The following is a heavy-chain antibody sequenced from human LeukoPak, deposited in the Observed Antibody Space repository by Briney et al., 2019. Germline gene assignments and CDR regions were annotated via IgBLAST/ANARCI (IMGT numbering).Heavy chain of an antibody. CDR3: ARARSTAAGLFDY. CDR1: GFTVSSNY. D-gene: IGHD6-13*01. J-gene: IGHJ4*02. CDR2: IYSDGST. Sequence: GGSLRLSCAASGFTVSSNYMTWVRQAPGKGLGWVSCIYSDGSTYYADAVKGRFTISRDNSKNMLYLQMNSLRVEDTAVYYCARARSTAAGLFDYWGQGILVIVSS. V-gene: IGHV3-66*01.